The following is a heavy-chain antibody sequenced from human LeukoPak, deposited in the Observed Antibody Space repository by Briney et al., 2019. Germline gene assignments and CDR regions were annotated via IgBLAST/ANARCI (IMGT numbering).Heavy chain of an antibody. CDR2: IYSSGT. CDR1: GGSFSGYY. Sequence: SETLSLTCAVYGGSFSGYYWSWIRQPPGKGLEWIGNIYSSGTSYNPSLKSRVAISVDTSKNQFSLKMNSVTAADTAVYYCARRGGSGRSFDYWGQGTLVTVSS. D-gene: IGHD3-10*01. J-gene: IGHJ4*02. CDR3: ARRGGSGRSFDY. V-gene: IGHV4-34*01.